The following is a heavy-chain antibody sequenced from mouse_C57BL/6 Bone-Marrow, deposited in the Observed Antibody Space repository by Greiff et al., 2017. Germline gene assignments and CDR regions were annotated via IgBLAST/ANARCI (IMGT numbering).Heavy chain of an antibody. CDR2: ISNGGGST. V-gene: IGHV5-12*01. J-gene: IGHJ4*01. D-gene: IGHD1-1*02. Sequence: VKLQESGGGLVQPGGSLKLSCAASGFTFSDYYMYWVRQTPEKRLEWVAYISNGGGSTYYPDTVKGRFTISRDNAKNTLYLQMIRLKSEDTAMYYCARQYGYWAMDYGGQGTSVTGSS. CDR1: GFTFSDYY. CDR3: ARQYGYWAMDY.